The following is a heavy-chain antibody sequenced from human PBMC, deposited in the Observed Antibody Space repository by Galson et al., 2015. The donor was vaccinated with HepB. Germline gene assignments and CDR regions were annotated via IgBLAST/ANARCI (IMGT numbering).Heavy chain of an antibody. CDR2: IKQDGSEE. D-gene: IGHD2-15*01. Sequence: SLRLSCAASGFTFSSYWMNWARQAPGKGLEWVANIKQDGSEEYYVDSVKGRFIISRDNAKSSLFLQMNNLRAEDTAVYYCARGIGRSHWYFDLWGRGTLVTVSS. CDR3: ARGIGRSHWYFDL. J-gene: IGHJ2*01. V-gene: IGHV3-7*03. CDR1: GFTFSSYW.